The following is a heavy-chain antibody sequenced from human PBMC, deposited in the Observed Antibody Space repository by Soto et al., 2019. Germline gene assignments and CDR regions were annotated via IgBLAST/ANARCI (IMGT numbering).Heavy chain of an antibody. D-gene: IGHD4-17*01. CDR1: GGSISSYY. V-gene: IGHV4-59*08. CDR2: IYYSVST. Sequence: SETLSLTCTVSGGSISSYYWSWIRQPPGKGQEWIGYIYYSVSTNYNPSLKSRVTISVDTSKNQFSLKLSSVTAADTAVYDCAGHGTRHGDYDYRARRSLGTGSS. J-gene: IGHJ4*02. CDR3: AGHGTRHGDYDY.